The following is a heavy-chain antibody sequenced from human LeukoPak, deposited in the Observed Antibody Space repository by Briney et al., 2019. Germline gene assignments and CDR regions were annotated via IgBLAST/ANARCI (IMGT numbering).Heavy chain of an antibody. CDR1: GRSISSYY. CDR2: IYYSGST. CDR3: ARRRSSSSWWFDP. Sequence: SETLSLTCTVSGRSISSYYWSWIRQPPGKGLEWIGYIYYSGSTNYNPSLKSRVTISVDTSKNQFSLKLSSVTAADTAVYYCARRRSSSSWWFDPWGEGTLVTVSS. J-gene: IGHJ5*02. D-gene: IGHD6-6*01. V-gene: IGHV4-59*01.